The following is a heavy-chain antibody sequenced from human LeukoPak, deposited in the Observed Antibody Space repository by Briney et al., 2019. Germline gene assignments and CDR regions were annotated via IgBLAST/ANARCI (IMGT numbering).Heavy chain of an antibody. V-gene: IGHV4-59*12. CDR2: IYYSGST. D-gene: IGHD2-15*01. Sequence: MASETLSLTCTVSGGSISSYYWNWIRQPPGKGLEWIGYIYYSGSTNYNPSLKSRVTMSVDTSKNQFSLKLSSVTAADTAVYYCARNPGGSWSPFNWFDPWGQGTLVTVSS. CDR3: ARNPGGSWSPFNWFDP. J-gene: IGHJ5*02. CDR1: GGSISSYY.